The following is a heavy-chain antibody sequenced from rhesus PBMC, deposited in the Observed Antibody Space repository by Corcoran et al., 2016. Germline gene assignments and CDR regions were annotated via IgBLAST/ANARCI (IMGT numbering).Heavy chain of an antibody. J-gene: IGHJ5-1*01. CDR2: IYANSVTT. D-gene: IGHD3-34*01. CDR1: GGSMSESSF. V-gene: IGHV4S9*01. CDR3: ASPFERGRFEV. Sequence: QVRLQESGPGLVKSSETLSLTCAVSGGSMSESSFWTLIRQPPGKGLEWIGNIYANSVTTYNPSLKSRVTISKDTSNNQFFLKVTSVTTADTAVYYCASPFERGRFEVWGAGVLVTVSS.